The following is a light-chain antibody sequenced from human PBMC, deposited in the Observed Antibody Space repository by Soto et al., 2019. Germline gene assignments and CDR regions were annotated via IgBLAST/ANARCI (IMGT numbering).Light chain of an antibody. CDR2: AAS. Sequence: DIQMTQSPSSLCASVGDRVTITCRAGQSISDYLNWYQLKPGKAPRLLISAASSLQSGVPSRFSGSGCGTDFTFTISSLQPEDIATYYCQQYDNLPYTFGQGTRLEIK. CDR1: QSISDY. CDR3: QQYDNLPYT. V-gene: IGKV1-33*01. J-gene: IGKJ5*01.